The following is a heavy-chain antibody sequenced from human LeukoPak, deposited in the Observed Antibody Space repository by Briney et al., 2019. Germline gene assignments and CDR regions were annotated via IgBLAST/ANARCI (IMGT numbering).Heavy chain of an antibody. Sequence: SETLSLTCAVYGGSFSGYYWSWIRQPPGKGLEWIGEINHSGSTNYNPSLKSRVTISVDTSKNQFSLKLSSVTAADTAVYYCARVSPTIHSYYYYYYMDVWAKGPRSPSP. CDR2: INHSGST. D-gene: IGHD2-2*02. J-gene: IGHJ6*03. V-gene: IGHV4-34*01. CDR3: ARVSPTIHSYYYYYYMDV. CDR1: GGSFSGYY.